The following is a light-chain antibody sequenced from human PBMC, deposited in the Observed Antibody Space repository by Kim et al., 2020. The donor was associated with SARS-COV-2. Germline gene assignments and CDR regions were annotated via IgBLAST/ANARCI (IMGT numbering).Light chain of an antibody. V-gene: IGLV2-14*03. CDR1: RNY. Sequence: SWSLGQSITISCTGTRNYVSWYQQHPGKAPKLMIFDVSDRPSGVSNRFSGSKSGNTASLTISGLRAEDEAAYYCSSYTSRSNFGVFGGGTQLTVL. CDR2: DVS. J-gene: IGLJ2*01. CDR3: SSYTSRSNFGV.